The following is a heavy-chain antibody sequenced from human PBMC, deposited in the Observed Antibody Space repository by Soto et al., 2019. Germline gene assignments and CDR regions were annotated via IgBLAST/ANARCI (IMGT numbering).Heavy chain of an antibody. CDR1: GFTFSSYG. Sequence: GGSLRLSCAASGFTFSSYGMHWVRQAPGKWLEWVAVISYDGSNKYYADSVKGRFNISRDNSKNTLYLQMNSLRAEDTAVYYCAKVSQGYYYYMDVCGKGTTVNVSS. J-gene: IGHJ6*03. CDR3: AKVSQGYYYYMDV. CDR2: ISYDGSNK. V-gene: IGHV3-30*18.